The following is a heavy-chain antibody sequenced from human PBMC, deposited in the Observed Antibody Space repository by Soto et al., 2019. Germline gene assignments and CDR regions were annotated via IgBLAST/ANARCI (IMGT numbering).Heavy chain of an antibody. CDR1: GGSISSYY. V-gene: IGHV4-59*01. CDR3: ARDPGPGAFDI. D-gene: IGHD7-27*01. CDR2: TYYSGST. Sequence: SETLSLTCTVSGGSISSYYWSWIRQPPGKGLEWIGYTYYSGSTNYNPSLKSRVTISVDTSKNQFSLKLSSVTAADTAVYYCARDPGPGAFDIWGQGTRVTVAS. J-gene: IGHJ3*02.